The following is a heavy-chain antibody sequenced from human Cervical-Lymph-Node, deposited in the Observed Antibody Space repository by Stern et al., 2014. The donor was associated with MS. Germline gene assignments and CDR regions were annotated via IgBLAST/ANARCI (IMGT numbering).Heavy chain of an antibody. CDR1: SGFIGNNY. CDR3: ARAGPYDYIWGNFRHRAFYFDS. V-gene: IGHV4-59*01. J-gene: IGHJ4*02. CDR2: LYYSGST. Sequence: VQLQESGPGLVKPSETLSLMCSVSSGFIGNNYWSWIRQPPGKGLEWNGHLYYSGSTYYNPSRKSRVTISLDTSKNQLSLRLSSVTAADTAVYYCARAGPYDYIWGNFRHRAFYFDSWGQGALVTVSS. D-gene: IGHD3-16*02.